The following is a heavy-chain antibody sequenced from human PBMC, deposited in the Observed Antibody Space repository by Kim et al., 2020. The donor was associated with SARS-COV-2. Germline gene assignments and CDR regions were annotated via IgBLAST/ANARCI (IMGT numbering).Heavy chain of an antibody. CDR2: IWYDGSNK. Sequence: GGSLRLSCAASGFTFSSYGMHWVRQAPGKGLEWVAVIWYDGSNKYYADSVKGRFTISRDNSKNTLYLQMNSLRAEDTALYYCAKPPPAYSGYDAGGAEYFQHWGQGTLVTVSS. CDR3: AKPPPAYSGYDAGGAEYFQH. D-gene: IGHD5-12*01. J-gene: IGHJ1*01. CDR1: GFTFSSYG. V-gene: IGHV3-33*06.